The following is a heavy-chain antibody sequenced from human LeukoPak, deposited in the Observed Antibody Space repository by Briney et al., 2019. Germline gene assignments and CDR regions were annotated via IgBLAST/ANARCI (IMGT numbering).Heavy chain of an antibody. Sequence: PSETLSLTCSVSGGSMSGGGYYWTWIRQPPGKELEWIGYIYYSGNTDYNPSLKSRVTISVDTSKNQFSLKLSSVTAADTAVYYCARSGWTGSGSYLDFDYWGQGTLVTVSS. J-gene: IGHJ4*02. D-gene: IGHD1-26*01. CDR1: GGSMSGGGYY. CDR2: IYYSGNT. V-gene: IGHV4-61*08. CDR3: ARSGWTGSGSYLDFDY.